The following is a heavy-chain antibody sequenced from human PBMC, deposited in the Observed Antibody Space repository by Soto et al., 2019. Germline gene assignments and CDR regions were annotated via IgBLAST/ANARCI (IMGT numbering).Heavy chain of an antibody. CDR1: GYSFTSYW. CDR3: ASGTTVVTRYYYYYGMDV. Sequence: GESLKISCKGSGYSFTSYWISWVRQMPGKGLEWMGRIDPSDSCTNYSPSFQGHVTISADKSISTAYLQWSSLKASDTAMYYCASGTTVVTRYYYYYGMDVWGQGTTVTVSS. V-gene: IGHV5-10-1*01. CDR2: IDPSDSCT. D-gene: IGHD4-17*01. J-gene: IGHJ6*02.